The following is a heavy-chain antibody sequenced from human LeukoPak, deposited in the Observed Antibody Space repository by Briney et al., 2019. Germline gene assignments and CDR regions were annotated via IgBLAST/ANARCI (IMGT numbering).Heavy chain of an antibody. V-gene: IGHV1-24*01. CDR1: GYTLTELS. CDR2: FYPEDGET. Sequence: ASVKVSCKVSGYTLTELSMHWVRQAPGKGLEWMGSFYPEDGETIYAQKFQGRVTMTEDTSPNTAYMELSSLRSEDTAVYYCAADLGSGSYYLDYWGQGTLVTVSS. D-gene: IGHD3-10*01. J-gene: IGHJ4*02. CDR3: AADLGSGSYYLDY.